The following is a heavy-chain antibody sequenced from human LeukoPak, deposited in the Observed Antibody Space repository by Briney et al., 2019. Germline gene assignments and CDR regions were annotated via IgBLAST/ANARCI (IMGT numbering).Heavy chain of an antibody. V-gene: IGHV4-59*08. CDR2: FYYSGAT. CDR1: GGSINSYY. CDR3: ARSNARDGYNFGY. J-gene: IGHJ4*02. Sequence: SETLSLTCTVSGGSINSYYWSWIRQPPGKGLQWIGYFYYSGATNYNPSLKSRVTISVDTSKTQLSLKMTSMTAADTAVYYCARSNARDGYNFGYWGQGTLVTVSS. D-gene: IGHD5-24*01.